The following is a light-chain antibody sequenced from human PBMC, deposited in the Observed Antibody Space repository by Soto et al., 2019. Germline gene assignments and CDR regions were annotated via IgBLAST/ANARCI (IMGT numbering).Light chain of an antibody. CDR1: QSISSW. CDR3: QQYNSYWT. V-gene: IGKV1-5*03. J-gene: IGKJ1*01. CDR2: KAS. Sequence: DIQMTQSPSTLSAYVGDRVTITCRASQSISSWLAWYQQKPGKAPKLLIYKASSLESGVPSRFSGSGSGTESTLTISSLQPDDFATYYCQQYNSYWTFGQGTKV.